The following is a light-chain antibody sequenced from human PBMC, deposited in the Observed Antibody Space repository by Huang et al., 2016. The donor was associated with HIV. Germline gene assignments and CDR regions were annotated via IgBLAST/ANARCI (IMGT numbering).Light chain of an antibody. CDR2: GAS. CDR1: QNINSF. J-gene: IGKJ1*01. CDR3: QQSDNIPPT. V-gene: IGKV1-39*01. Sequence: DIQMTQSPSSLSASVGDRVTITCRASQNINSFLNWYQKKPGKAPKVLIYGASSLQSGVPARFSGSGSGTDFTLTISSLQPDDFAAYYCQQSDNIPPTFGQGTRV.